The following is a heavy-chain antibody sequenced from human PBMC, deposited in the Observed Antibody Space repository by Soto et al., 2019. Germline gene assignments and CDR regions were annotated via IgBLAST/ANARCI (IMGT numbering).Heavy chain of an antibody. J-gene: IGHJ4*02. CDR2: IYYSGST. D-gene: IGHD6-19*01. CDR3: ERGRAVAGNTFDY. CDR1: GGSISSGGYY. V-gene: IGHV4-31*03. Sequence: SETLSLTCTVSGGSISSGGYYWSWIRQHPGKGLEWIGYIYYSGSTYYNPSLKSRVTISVDTSKNQFSLKLSSVTAADKAVYYCERGRAVAGNTFDYWGQGTLVTVSS.